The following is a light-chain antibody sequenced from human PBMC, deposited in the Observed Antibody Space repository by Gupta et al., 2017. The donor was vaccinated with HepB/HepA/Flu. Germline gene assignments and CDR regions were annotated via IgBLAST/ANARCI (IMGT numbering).Light chain of an antibody. Sequence: QSVLTQPPSASGTPGQRVTIPCSGSSSNIGSNYVYWYQQLPGTAPKLLIYRNNQRPSGVPDRFSGSKSGTSASLAISGLRSEDEADYYCAAWDDSDWVFGGGTKLTVL. CDR1: SSNIGSNY. J-gene: IGLJ3*02. CDR2: RNN. CDR3: AAWDDSDWV. V-gene: IGLV1-47*01.